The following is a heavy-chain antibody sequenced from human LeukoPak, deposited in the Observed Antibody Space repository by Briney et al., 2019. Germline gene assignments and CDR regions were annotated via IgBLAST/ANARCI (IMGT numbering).Heavy chain of an antibody. J-gene: IGHJ5*02. CDR2: ISAYNGNT. D-gene: IGHD2-2*02. CDR3: ARSFGCSSTSCYTYNWFDP. CDR1: GYTFTSYG. V-gene: IGHV1-18*01. Sequence: GASVKVSCKASGYTFTSYGISWVRQAPGQGLEWMGWISAYNGNTNYAQKLQGRVTMTTDTSTSTAYMELRSLRSDDTAVYYCARSFGCSSTSCYTYNWFDPWGQGTLVTVSS.